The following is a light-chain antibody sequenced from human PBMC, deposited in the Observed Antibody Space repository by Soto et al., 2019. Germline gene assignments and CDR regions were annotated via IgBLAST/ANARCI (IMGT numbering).Light chain of an antibody. J-gene: IGKJ2*01. CDR2: GVF. CDR3: QHYDGSPRT. V-gene: IGKV3-20*01. Sequence: ETVLTQSPGAVSLSPGERATLSCTTSQNVNNNFLAWYQQKPGQAPRLLIHGVFNRASGIPDRFSGSGSGTYFTLTINGLEPEDSAVYYCQHYDGSPRTFGQGTNLEIK. CDR1: QNVNNNF.